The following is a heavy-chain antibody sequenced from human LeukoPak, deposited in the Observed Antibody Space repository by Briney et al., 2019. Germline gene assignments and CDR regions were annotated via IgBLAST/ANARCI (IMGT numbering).Heavy chain of an antibody. CDR3: ARFSSGYYYGY. D-gene: IGHD3-22*01. Sequence: ASVKVSCKASGCTFTGYYMHWVRQAPGQGLEWMGRINPNSGGTSYAQKFQGRVTMTRDTSISTAYMELSRLRSDDTAVYYCARFSSGYYYGYWGQGTLVTVSS. J-gene: IGHJ4*02. V-gene: IGHV1-2*06. CDR2: INPNSGGT. CDR1: GCTFTGYY.